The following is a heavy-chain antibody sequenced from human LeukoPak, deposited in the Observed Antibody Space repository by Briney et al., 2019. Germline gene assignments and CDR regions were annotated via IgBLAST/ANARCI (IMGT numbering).Heavy chain of an antibody. CDR1: GFTVGTNS. J-gene: IGHJ1*01. D-gene: IGHD2-21*01. CDR2: IYSGGST. V-gene: IGHV3-53*01. Sequence: PGGSLRLSCAASGFTVGTNSMSWVRQSPGKGLEWVSVIYSGGSTYYADSVNGRFTISRDNSRNTLFLQMNSLRAEETALYYCASAREYCGSAECYEYFQHWGQGTLVTVSS. CDR3: ASAREYCGSAECYEYFQH.